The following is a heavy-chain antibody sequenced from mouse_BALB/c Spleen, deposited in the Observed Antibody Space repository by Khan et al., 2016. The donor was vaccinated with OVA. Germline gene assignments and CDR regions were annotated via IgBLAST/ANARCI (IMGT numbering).Heavy chain of an antibody. CDR1: GYSITSGYG. D-gene: IGHD1-2*01. Sequence: VQLQQSGPGLVKPSQSLSLTCTVTGYSITSGYGWNWIRQFPGNKLEWMGYISYSGSTNYNPSLKSRISITRDTSKNQFFLQSNSVTTEDTATYYCARTARIKYWGQGTTLTVSS. J-gene: IGHJ2*01. V-gene: IGHV3-2*02. CDR3: ARTARIKY. CDR2: ISYSGST.